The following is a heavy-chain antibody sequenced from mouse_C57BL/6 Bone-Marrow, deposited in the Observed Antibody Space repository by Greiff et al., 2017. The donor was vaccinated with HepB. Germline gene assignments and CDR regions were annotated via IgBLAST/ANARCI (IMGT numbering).Heavy chain of an antibody. D-gene: IGHD1-1*01. Sequence: VQLQESGAELARPGASVKLSCKASGYTFTSYGISWVEQRTGQGLEWIGEIYPRSGNTYYNEKIKGQATLTADKSASTAYMELRSLTSEDAAVYFCGIIVTVVECYWGQGTSVTVSS. CDR2: IYPRSGNT. J-gene: IGHJ4*01. CDR3: GIIVTVVECY. CDR1: GYTFTSYG. V-gene: IGHV1-81*01.